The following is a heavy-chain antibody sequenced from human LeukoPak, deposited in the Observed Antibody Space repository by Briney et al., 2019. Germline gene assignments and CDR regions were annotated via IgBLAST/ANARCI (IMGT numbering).Heavy chain of an antibody. J-gene: IGHJ3*02. CDR3: ARGGYWTKDAGWAFDI. V-gene: IGHV4-31*03. Sequence: PSQTLSLTCTVSGGSISSGGYYWSWIRQHPGKGLEWIGYIYYSGSTYYNPSLKSRVTISVDTSKNQFSLKLSSVTAADTAVYYCARGGYWTKDAGWAFDIWGQGTMVTVSS. CDR1: GGSISSGGYY. D-gene: IGHD2-15*01. CDR2: IYYSGST.